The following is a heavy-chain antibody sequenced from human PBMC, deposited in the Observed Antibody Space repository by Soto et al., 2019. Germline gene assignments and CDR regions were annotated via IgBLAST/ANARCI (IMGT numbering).Heavy chain of an antibody. CDR3: ARGLRYFDWLAYFDY. CDR1: GFTFSSYS. CDR2: ISSSSSYI. Sequence: PGGSLRLSCAASGFTFSSYSMNWVRQAPGKGLEWVSSISSSSSYIYYADSVKGRFTISRDNAKNSLYLQMNSLRAEDTAVYYCARGLRYFDWLAYFDYWGQGTLVTVSS. D-gene: IGHD3-9*01. J-gene: IGHJ4*02. V-gene: IGHV3-21*01.